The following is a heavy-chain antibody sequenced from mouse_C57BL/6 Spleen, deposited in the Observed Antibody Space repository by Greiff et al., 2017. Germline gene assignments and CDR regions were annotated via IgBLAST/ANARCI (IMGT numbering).Heavy chain of an antibody. J-gene: IGHJ4*01. D-gene: IGHD2-1*01. CDR1: GYTFTSYW. CDR3: ARRSYYGNYEDAMDY. V-gene: IGHV1-69*01. Sequence: QVQLQQPGAELVMPGASVKLSCKASGYTFTSYWMHWVKQRPGQGLEWIGEIDPSDSYTNYNQKFKGKSTLTVDKSSSTAYMQLSSLTSEDSAVYYCARRSYYGNYEDAMDYWGQGTSVTVSS. CDR2: IDPSDSYT.